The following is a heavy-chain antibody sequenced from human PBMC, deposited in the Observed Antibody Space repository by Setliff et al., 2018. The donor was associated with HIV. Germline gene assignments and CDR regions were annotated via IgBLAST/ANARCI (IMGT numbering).Heavy chain of an antibody. D-gene: IGHD3-10*01. V-gene: IGHV3-30*02. J-gene: IGHJ4*02. CDR1: GFMFRDHW. Sequence: GSLRLSCTFSGFMFRDHWMSWVRQPPGKGLEWVAFIRYDGSNKYYADSVKGRFTISRDNSKNTLHLQMNSLRAEDTAVYYCAKDSGSGSLGYWGQGTLVTVSS. CDR2: IRYDGSNK. CDR3: AKDSGSGSLGY.